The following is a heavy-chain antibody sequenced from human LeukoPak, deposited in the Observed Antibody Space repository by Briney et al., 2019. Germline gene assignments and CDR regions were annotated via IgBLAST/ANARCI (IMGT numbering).Heavy chain of an antibody. J-gene: IGHJ5*02. D-gene: IGHD1-26*01. CDR2: ISTNSDIR. CDR1: GYTFTNYG. Sequence: GASVKVSCKASGYTFTNYGISWVRQAPGQGLEWMGWISTNSDIRTYAQTLQGRFTMTTDTATTTAYMELNNLTFDDTAVYYCERDWDAMNNCFDPWGQGTPVTVSS. V-gene: IGHV1-18*01. CDR3: ERDWDAMNNCFDP.